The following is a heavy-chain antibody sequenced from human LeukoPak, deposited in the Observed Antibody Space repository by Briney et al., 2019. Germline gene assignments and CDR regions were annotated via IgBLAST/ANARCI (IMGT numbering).Heavy chain of an antibody. CDR1: GFSFSNYD. D-gene: IGHD3-22*01. J-gene: IGHJ5*02. V-gene: IGHV3-23*01. Sequence: GGSLRLSCAASGFSFSNYDMTWVRQAPGKGLEWVSAISGSGGSTYYADSVKGRFTISRDNSKNTLYLQMNSLRAEDTAVYYCAKDRYGSGYYNWFDPWGQGTLVTVSS. CDR3: AKDRYGSGYYNWFDP. CDR2: ISGSGGST.